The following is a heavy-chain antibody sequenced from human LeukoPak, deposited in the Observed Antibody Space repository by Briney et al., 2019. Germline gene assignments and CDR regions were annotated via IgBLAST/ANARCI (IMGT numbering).Heavy chain of an antibody. V-gene: IGHV3-21*01. CDR3: ARDGHYYDSSGYLLGY. J-gene: IGHJ4*02. CDR1: GFTFSSYS. D-gene: IGHD3-22*01. CDR2: ISSSSSYI. Sequence: PGGSLRLSCAASGFTFSSYSMTWVRQAPGKGLEWVSSISSSSSYIYYADSVKGRFTISRDNAKNSLYLQMNSLRAEDTAVYYCARDGHYYDSSGYLLGYWGQGTLVTVSS.